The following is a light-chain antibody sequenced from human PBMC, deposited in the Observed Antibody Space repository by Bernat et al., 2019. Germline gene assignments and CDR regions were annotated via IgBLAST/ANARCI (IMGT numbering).Light chain of an antibody. CDR3: YSAADNNLV. Sequence: YELTQPSSVSVSPGQTARITCSGDVLAKKYARWFQQKPGQAPVLVIYKDSERPSGIPERFSGSSSGTTVTLTISGAQVEDEADYYCYSAADNNLVFGGGTKLTVL. J-gene: IGLJ3*02. V-gene: IGLV3-27*01. CDR2: KDS. CDR1: VLAKKY.